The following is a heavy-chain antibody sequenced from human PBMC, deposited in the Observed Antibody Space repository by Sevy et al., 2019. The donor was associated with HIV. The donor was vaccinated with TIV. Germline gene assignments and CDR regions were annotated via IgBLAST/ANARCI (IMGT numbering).Heavy chain of an antibody. CDR3: ARDLPTTGTFGP. CDR2: ISAYNGHT. D-gene: IGHD1-1*01. Sequence: ASVKGSCKASGYTFSNFAISWVRQAPGQGLEWMGWISAYNGHTNYAQKFQGRVGMTTDTSTSIAYMELRSLRSDDTALYFCARDLPTTGTFGPWGQGTLVTVSS. J-gene: IGHJ5*02. V-gene: IGHV1-18*01. CDR1: GYTFSNFA.